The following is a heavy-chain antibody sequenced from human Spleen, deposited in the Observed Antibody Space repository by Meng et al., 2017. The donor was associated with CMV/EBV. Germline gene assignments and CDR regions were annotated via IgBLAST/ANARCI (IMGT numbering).Heavy chain of an antibody. V-gene: IGHV4-4*02. CDR1: GSISSSNW. D-gene: IGHD2-2*01. Sequence: GSISSSNWWSWVRQPPGKGLEWIGEIYHSGSTNYNPSLKSRVTISVDKSKNQFSLKLSSVTAADTAVYYCARGGCSSTSCYKNWFDPWGQGTLVTVSS. J-gene: IGHJ5*02. CDR3: ARGGCSSTSCYKNWFDP. CDR2: IYHSGST.